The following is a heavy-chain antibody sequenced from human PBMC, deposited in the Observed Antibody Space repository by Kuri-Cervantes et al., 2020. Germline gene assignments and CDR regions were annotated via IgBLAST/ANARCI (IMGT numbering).Heavy chain of an antibody. V-gene: IGHV1-69*05. CDR3: ARGHNGPFDY. CDR1: GGTFSSYA. J-gene: IGHJ4*02. D-gene: IGHD1-14*01. Sequence: SVKVSCKASGGTFSSYAISWVRQAPGQGLEWMGGIIPIFGTANYAQKFQGRVTMTRNTSISTAYMELSSLRSEDTAVYYCARGHNGPFDYWGQGTLVTVSS. CDR2: IIPIFGTA.